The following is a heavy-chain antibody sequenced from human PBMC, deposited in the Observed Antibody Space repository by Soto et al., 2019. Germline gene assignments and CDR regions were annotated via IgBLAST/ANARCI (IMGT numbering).Heavy chain of an antibody. CDR2: ISPDENNK. D-gene: IGHD1-26*01. J-gene: IGHJ4*02. Sequence: QVQLVESGGGVVQPGRYLRLSCAASGFTFSSSTMYWVRQAPGKGLEWVEIISPDENNKYCADTGKGRFIISRDNSKNTLYLQINSLRPEDTAVYYCARGGGGKWEPWGQGTLVTVSS. CDR1: GFTFSSST. V-gene: IGHV3-30-3*01. CDR3: ARGGGGKWEP.